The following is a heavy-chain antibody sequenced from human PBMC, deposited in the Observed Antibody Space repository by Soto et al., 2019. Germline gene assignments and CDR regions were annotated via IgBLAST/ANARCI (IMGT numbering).Heavy chain of an antibody. CDR2: IYYSGST. J-gene: IGHJ4*02. Sequence: QLQLQESGPGLVKPSETLSLTCTVSGGSISSSSYYWGWIRQPPGKGLEWIGSIYYSGSTYYNPSLKSRVTISVDTSKNQFSLKLSSVTAADTAVYYCASTADNYDFWSGYYQRGMVDYWGQGTLVTVSS. V-gene: IGHV4-39*01. CDR3: ASTADNYDFWSGYYQRGMVDY. CDR1: GGSISSSSYY. D-gene: IGHD3-3*01.